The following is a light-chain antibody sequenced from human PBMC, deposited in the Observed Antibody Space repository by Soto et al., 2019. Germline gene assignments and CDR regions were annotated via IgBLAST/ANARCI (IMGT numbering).Light chain of an antibody. Sequence: QLVLTQPPSVSGAPGQRVTISCTGSSSNIGAGYDVHWYKQLPGTAPKLLIYGNSNRPSGVPDRFSGSKSGTSASLAITGLQAEDEADYYCQSYDSSLSVVFGGGTNLTVL. V-gene: IGLV1-40*01. CDR2: GNS. J-gene: IGLJ2*01. CDR3: QSYDSSLSVV. CDR1: SSNIGAGYD.